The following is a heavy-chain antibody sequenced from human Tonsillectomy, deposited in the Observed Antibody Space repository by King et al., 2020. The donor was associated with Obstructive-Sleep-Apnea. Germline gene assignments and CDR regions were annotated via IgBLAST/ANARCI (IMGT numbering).Heavy chain of an antibody. CDR2: ISGSGVST. CDR1: GFTFSSYA. CDR3: AKRGSSWFLFDY. Sequence: VQLVESGGGLVQPGGSLRLSCAASGFTFSSYAMSWVRQAPGKGLEWVSAISGSGVSTYYAYSVKGRFTISRDNSKNTLYLQMNSLRAEDTAVYYCAKRGSSWFLFDYWGQGTLVTVSS. D-gene: IGHD6-13*01. V-gene: IGHV3-23*04. J-gene: IGHJ4*02.